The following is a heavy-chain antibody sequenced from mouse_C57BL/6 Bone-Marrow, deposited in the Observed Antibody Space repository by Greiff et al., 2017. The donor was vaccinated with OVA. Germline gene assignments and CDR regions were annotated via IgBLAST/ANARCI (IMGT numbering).Heavy chain of an antibody. Sequence: QVQLQQPGAELVKPGASVKLSCKASGYTFTSYWMHWVKQRPGQGLEWIGMIHPNSGSTNYNEKFKSKATLTVDKSSSTAYMQLSSLTSEDSAVYYCARFYYSDPCCDMDYWGQGTSVTVSS. CDR2: IHPNSGST. V-gene: IGHV1-64*01. CDR1: GYTFTSYW. J-gene: IGHJ4*01. CDR3: ARFYYSDPCCDMDY. D-gene: IGHD2-13*01.